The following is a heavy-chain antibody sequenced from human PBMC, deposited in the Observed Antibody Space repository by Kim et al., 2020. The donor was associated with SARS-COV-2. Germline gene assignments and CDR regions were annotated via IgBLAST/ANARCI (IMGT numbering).Heavy chain of an antibody. Sequence: ASVKVSCKASGYTFTSYGISWVRQAPGQGLEWMGWISAYNGNTNYAQKLQGRVTMTTDTSTSTAYMELRSLRSDDTAVYYCARDAGVVDIVATIDYWGQGTLVTVSS. D-gene: IGHD5-12*01. CDR1: GYTFTSYG. CDR2: ISAYNGNT. CDR3: ARDAGVVDIVATIDY. V-gene: IGHV1-18*04. J-gene: IGHJ4*02.